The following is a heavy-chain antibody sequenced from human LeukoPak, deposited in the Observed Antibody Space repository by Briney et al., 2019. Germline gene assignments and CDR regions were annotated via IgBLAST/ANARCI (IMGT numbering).Heavy chain of an antibody. CDR2: ISAYNGNT. D-gene: IGHD3-3*01. CDR3: AREERNTYYDFWSGYSPYYYYYMDV. CDR1: GYTFSSYA. Sequence: ASVKVSCKASGYTFSSYAITWVRQAPGQGLEWMGWISAYNGNTNYPQKVQVRVTMTTDTSTSIAYMELRSLRSDDTGVYYCAREERNTYYDFWSGYSPYYYYYMDVWGKGTTVTVSS. J-gene: IGHJ6*03. V-gene: IGHV1-18*01.